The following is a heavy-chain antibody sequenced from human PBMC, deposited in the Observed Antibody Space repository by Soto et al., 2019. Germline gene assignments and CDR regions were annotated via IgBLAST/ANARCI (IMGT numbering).Heavy chain of an antibody. CDR3: ARGPIDY. Sequence: EVQLVESGGGLVQPGGSLRLSCAASGFTFSNYWMNWVRQAPGGGLEWVANIKEDGTEKTDVDSVEGRLTISRDNAKNSLDLQMNSLRGGDAAMYYCARGPIDYWGQGTLVTVSS. CDR2: IKEDGTEK. J-gene: IGHJ4*02. CDR1: GFTFSNYW. V-gene: IGHV3-7*03.